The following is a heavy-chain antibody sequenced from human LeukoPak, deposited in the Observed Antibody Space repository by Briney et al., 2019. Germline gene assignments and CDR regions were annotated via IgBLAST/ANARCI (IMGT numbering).Heavy chain of an antibody. J-gene: IGHJ4*02. V-gene: IGHV4-38-2*01. Sequence: SETLSLTCAVSGYSISNDYYWGWIRQPPGKGLEWIGSIYHSGSTYYNPSLKSRVTLSADTSKNQFSLTLNSVTAADTAVYYCARRRLGYYFDYWGQGTLVTVSS. CDR2: IYHSGST. CDR3: ARRRLGYYFDY. D-gene: IGHD5-24*01. CDR1: GYSISNDYY.